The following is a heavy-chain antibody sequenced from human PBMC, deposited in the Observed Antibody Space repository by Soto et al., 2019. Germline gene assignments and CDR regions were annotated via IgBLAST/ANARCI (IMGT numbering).Heavy chain of an antibody. CDR3: VKDIHEQWLVSHFEY. V-gene: IGHV3-9*01. Sequence: EVQLVESGGGLVQPGRSLRLSCVASGFTFDSYAMHWVRQAPGKGLEWVSGISWNSGSIGYEDSVKGRFTISRDNAQNSLYMEINSLRVEETAFYYCVKDIHEQWLVSHFEYWGQGALVTVSS. J-gene: IGHJ4*02. D-gene: IGHD6-19*01. CDR1: GFTFDSYA. CDR2: ISWNSGSI.